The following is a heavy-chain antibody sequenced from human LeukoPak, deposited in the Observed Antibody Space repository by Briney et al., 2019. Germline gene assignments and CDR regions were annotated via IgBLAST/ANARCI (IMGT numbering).Heavy chain of an antibody. D-gene: IGHD6-19*01. J-gene: IGHJ4*02. V-gene: IGHV3-30-3*01. CDR1: GLTFPIYA. CDR2: ISYDGSNK. Sequence: GRSLRLSCAASGLTFPIYAIHWVRQAPGKGLEGVAVISYDGSNKYYADSVKGRFTITRDNSKNTLYLQMNSLRAEDTAVYYCAREAAVSGPSYFDFWGQGTLVTVPS. CDR3: AREAAVSGPSYFDF.